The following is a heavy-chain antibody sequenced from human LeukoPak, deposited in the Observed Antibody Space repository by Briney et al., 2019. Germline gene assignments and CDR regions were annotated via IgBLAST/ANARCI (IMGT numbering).Heavy chain of an antibody. CDR1: GYTFTGYY. J-gene: IGHJ5*02. CDR3: ARGAGTTTWFDP. V-gene: IGHV1-2*02. Sequence: GASVKVSCKASGYTFTGYYIHWVRQAPGQGLEWMGWINPNSGDTNYAQNFQGRVTMTKDTSTNTAYMELSRLKSDDTAVYYCARGAGTTTWFDPWGQGTLVTVSS. D-gene: IGHD1-1*01. CDR2: INPNSGDT.